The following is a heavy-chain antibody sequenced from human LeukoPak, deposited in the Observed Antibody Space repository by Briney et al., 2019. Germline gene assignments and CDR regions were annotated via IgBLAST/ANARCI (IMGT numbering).Heavy chain of an antibody. D-gene: IGHD2-15*01. J-gene: IGHJ5*02. CDR3: ARDWADCSGGSCYHNWFDP. V-gene: IGHV4-61*02. CDR1: GGSISSGSYY. CDR2: IYTSGST. Sequence: SQTLSLTCTVSGGSISSGSYYWSWIRQPAGKGLEWIGRIYTSGSTNYNPSLKSRVTISVDTSKNQFSLKLSSVTAADTAVYYRARDWADCSGGSCYHNWFDPWGQGTLATVSS.